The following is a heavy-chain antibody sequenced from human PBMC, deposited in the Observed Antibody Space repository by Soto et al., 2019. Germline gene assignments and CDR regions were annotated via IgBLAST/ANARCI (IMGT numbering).Heavy chain of an antibody. CDR2: IYYSGST. CDR3: ARGVEQLVPLDY. D-gene: IGHD6-6*01. CDR1: GGSISSGGYY. V-gene: IGHV4-31*03. Sequence: LSLTCTVSGGSISSGGYYWSWIRQHPGKGLEWIGYIYYSGSTYYNPSLKSRVTISVDTSKNQFSLKLSSVTAADTAVYYCARGVEQLVPLDYWGQGTLVTV. J-gene: IGHJ4*02.